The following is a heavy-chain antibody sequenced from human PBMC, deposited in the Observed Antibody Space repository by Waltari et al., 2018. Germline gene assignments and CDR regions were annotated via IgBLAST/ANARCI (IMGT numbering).Heavy chain of an antibody. CDR3: ARDTISLRDY. D-gene: IGHD3-10*01. J-gene: IGHJ4*02. CDR2: ISAYGDNT. Sequence: QVQLVQSGPEVKKPGASVKVSCKTSGYTFANYGINWWRQAPGQGLEWMGWISAYGDNTNYAQNFQGRVTMTTDTSTSTAYMELRSLRSDDTAVYYCARDTISLRDYWGQGTLVTVSS. CDR1: GYTFANYG. V-gene: IGHV1-18*01.